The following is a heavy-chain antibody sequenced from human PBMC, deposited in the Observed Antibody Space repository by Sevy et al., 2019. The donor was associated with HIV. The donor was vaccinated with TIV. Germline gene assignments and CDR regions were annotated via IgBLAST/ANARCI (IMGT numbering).Heavy chain of an antibody. D-gene: IGHD4-17*01. Sequence: SETLSLTCTVSGGSISSSSYYWGWIRQPPGKGLEWIGSIYYSGSTYYNPSLKSRITISVDTSKNQFSLKLSSVTAAETAVYYCAGSHYGDYGPIDYWGQGTLVTVSS. J-gene: IGHJ4*02. V-gene: IGHV4-39*01. CDR3: AGSHYGDYGPIDY. CDR1: GGSISSSSYY. CDR2: IYYSGST.